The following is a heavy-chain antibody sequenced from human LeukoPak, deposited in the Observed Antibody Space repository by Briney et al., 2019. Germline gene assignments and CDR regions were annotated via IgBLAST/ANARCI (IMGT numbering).Heavy chain of an antibody. J-gene: IGHJ4*02. CDR2: IYYSGST. Sequence: SETLSLTCTVSGGSVSSGSYYWSWIRQPPGKGLEWIGYIYYSGSTNYNPSLKNRVTISVDTSKSQFSLRLSSVTAADTAVYYCARTTVTIQPIVYFDYWGQGTLVTVSS. D-gene: IGHD4-17*01. CDR3: ARTTVTIQPIVYFDY. V-gene: IGHV4-61*01. CDR1: GGSVSSGSYY.